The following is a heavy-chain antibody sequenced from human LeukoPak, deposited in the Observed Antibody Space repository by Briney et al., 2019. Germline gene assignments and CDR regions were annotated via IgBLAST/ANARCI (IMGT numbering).Heavy chain of an antibody. CDR2: IRSKAYGGTT. CDR1: GFTFGDYA. D-gene: IGHD6-13*01. V-gene: IGHV3-49*03. J-gene: IGHJ4*02. Sequence: GGSLRLSCTASGFTFGDYAMSWFRQAAGKGLECVGFIRSKAYGGTTEYAASVKGRFTISRDDSKSIAYLQMNSLKTEDTAVYYCARGGSSSWRIGVSDYWGQGTLVTVSS. CDR3: ARGGSSSWRIGVSDY.